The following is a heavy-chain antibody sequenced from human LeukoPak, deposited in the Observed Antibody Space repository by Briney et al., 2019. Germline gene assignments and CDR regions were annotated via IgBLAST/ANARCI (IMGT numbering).Heavy chain of an antibody. CDR3: AKELGYCSAGRCEYFQH. D-gene: IGHD2-15*01. Sequence: PGGSLRLSCAASGFTFSSYAMNWVRQAPGEGLECVSSISGSGSSTYYADSVKGRFIISRDNSKNTLYLQMNSLRAEDTAIYYCAKELGYCSAGRCEYFQHWGQGTLVTVSS. CDR1: GFTFSSYA. CDR2: ISGSGSST. V-gene: IGHV3-23*01. J-gene: IGHJ1*01.